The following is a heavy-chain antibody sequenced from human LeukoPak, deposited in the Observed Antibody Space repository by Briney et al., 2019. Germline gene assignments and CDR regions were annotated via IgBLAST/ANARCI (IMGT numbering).Heavy chain of an antibody. V-gene: IGHV1-8*03. J-gene: IGHJ5*02. D-gene: IGHD3-10*01. CDR3: ARGQLLLWFGELLHNWFDP. Sequence: GASVKVSCKASGYTFTSYDISWVRQATGQGLEWMGWMNPNSGNTGYAQKFQGRVTITRNTSISTAYMELSSLRSEDTAVYYCARGQLLLWFGELLHNWFDPWGQGTLVTVSS. CDR2: MNPNSGNT. CDR1: GYTFTSYD.